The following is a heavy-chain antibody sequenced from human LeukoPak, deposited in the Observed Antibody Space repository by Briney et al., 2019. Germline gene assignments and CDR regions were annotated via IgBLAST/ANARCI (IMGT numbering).Heavy chain of an antibody. Sequence: GGSLRLSCAASGFTFSSYAMHWVRQAPGKGLEWVAVISYDGSNKYYADSVKGRFTISRDNSKNTMYLQMNNLKTEDTAVYYYTTDWGIVGDPTGRYFDLWGRGTLVTVSS. CDR1: GFTFSSYA. D-gene: IGHD1-26*01. CDR3: TTDWGIVGDPTGRYFDL. CDR2: ISYDGSNK. V-gene: IGHV3-30-3*01. J-gene: IGHJ2*01.